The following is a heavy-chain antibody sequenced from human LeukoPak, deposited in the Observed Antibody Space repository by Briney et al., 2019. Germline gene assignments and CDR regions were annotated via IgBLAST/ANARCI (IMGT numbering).Heavy chain of an antibody. V-gene: IGHV1-69*04. CDR2: IIPILGIA. J-gene: IGHJ3*02. CDR3: ARDHGYSYGYALAFDI. Sequence: GGSLRLSCAASGFTVSSNYMSWVRQAPGQGLEWMGRIIPILGIANYAQKFQGRVTITADKSTSTAYMELSSLRSEDTAVYYCARDHGYSYGYALAFDIWGQGTMVTVSS. D-gene: IGHD5-18*01. CDR1: GFTVSSNY.